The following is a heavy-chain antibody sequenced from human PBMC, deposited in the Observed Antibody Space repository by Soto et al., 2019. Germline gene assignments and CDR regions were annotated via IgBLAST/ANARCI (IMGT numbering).Heavy chain of an antibody. Sequence: PSETLCLTCAVSGGSISSSNYWSWIRQPPGKGLEWIGEINHSGSTNYNPSLNSRVTISVDTSENQFSLKLSSVTAADTAVYYCAREVGNYYGSGWYYYYGMGVWGQGTTVTVS. CDR3: AREVGNYYGSGWYYYYGMGV. J-gene: IGHJ6*02. D-gene: IGHD3-10*01. V-gene: IGHV4-4*02. CDR2: INHSGST. CDR1: GGSISSSNY.